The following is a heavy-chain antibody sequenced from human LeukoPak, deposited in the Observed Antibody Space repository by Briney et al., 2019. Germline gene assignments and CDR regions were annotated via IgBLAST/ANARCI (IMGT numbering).Heavy chain of an antibody. CDR1: GDSITNHY. J-gene: IGHJ6*03. CDR3: ARSDFRYYYYYMDV. CDR2: IYYSGSI. V-gene: IGHV4-59*11. Sequence: SETLSLTCIVSGDSITNHYWSLIRRPPGKGLEWIGYIYYSGSINYNFSLKSRVTISVDTSKNQFSLKLSSVTAADTAVYYCARSDFRYYYYYMDVWGKGTTVTVSS.